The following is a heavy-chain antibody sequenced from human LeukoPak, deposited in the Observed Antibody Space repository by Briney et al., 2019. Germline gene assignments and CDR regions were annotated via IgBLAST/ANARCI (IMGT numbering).Heavy chain of an antibody. V-gene: IGHV1-2*02. CDR1: GYTFTSYG. Sequence: GASVKVSCKASGYTFTSYGISWVRQAPGQGLEWMGWINPNSGGTNYAQKFQGRVTMTRDTSISTAYMELSRLRSDDTAVYFCAGAVTMIVAGGAFDIWGQGTMVTVSS. CDR3: AGAVTMIVAGGAFDI. CDR2: INPNSGGT. D-gene: IGHD3-22*01. J-gene: IGHJ3*02.